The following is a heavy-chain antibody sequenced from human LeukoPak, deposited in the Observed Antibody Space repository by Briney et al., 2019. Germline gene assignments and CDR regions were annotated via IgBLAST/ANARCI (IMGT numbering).Heavy chain of an antibody. V-gene: IGHV4-39*01. CDR1: GGSISSSSYY. J-gene: IGHJ4*02. Sequence: SETLSLACTVSGGSISSSSYYWGWIRQPPGKGLEWIGSIYYSGSTYYNPSLKSRVTISVDTSKNQFSLKLSSVTAADTAVYYCARRAYSAYYFDYWGQGTLVTVSS. CDR2: IYYSGST. D-gene: IGHD1-26*01. CDR3: ARRAYSAYYFDY.